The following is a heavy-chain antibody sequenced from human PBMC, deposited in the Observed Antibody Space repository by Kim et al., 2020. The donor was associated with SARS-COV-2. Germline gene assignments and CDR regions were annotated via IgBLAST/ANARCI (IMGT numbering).Heavy chain of an antibody. CDR3: ASGYYDSSGYYYDFDY. Sequence: SVKGRFTISRDNSKNTLYLQMNSLRAEDTAVYYCASGYYDSSGYYYDFDYWGQGTLVTVSS. J-gene: IGHJ4*02. V-gene: IGHV3-30*07. D-gene: IGHD3-22*01.